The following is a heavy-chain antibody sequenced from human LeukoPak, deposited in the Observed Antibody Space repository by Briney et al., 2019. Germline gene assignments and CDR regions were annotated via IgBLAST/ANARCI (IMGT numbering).Heavy chain of an antibody. CDR3: ASGVAGTRD. J-gene: IGHJ4*02. Sequence: SETLSLTCTVSGGSITSYYWSWVRQPVGKGLEWIGRFYSSGSTNYNPSLKSRVTISVDKSKTQFSLKLSSVAAADTAVYYCASGVAGTRDWGQGTLVTVSS. CDR2: FYSSGST. CDR1: GGSITSYY. D-gene: IGHD6-19*01. V-gene: IGHV4-4*07.